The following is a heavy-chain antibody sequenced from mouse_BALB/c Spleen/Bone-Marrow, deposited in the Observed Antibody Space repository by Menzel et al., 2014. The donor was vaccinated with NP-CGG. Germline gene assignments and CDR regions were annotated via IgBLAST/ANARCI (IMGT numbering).Heavy chain of an antibody. V-gene: IGHV1-77*01. CDR2: IYPGSGNT. CDR1: GYTFTDYY. CDR3: AFYGSSYAWFAY. J-gene: IGHJ3*01. D-gene: IGHD1-1*01. Sequence: VQRVESGAELARPGASVKLSCKASGYTFTDYYINWVKQRTGQGLEWIGEIYPGSGNTYYNEKFKGKATLTADKSSSTAYMQLSSLTSEDSAVYFCAFYGSSYAWFAYWGQGTLVTVSA.